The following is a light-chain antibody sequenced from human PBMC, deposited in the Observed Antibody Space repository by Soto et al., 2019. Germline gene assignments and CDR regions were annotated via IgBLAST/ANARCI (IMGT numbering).Light chain of an antibody. CDR3: QQTYSVPLT. J-gene: IGKJ4*01. CDR2: SAS. Sequence: DIQMTQSPSSLSASVVDRFTITCRASQIISSWAWYQQKPGRAPDVLIYSASTRRSGVPSRFSGSGSGTDFTLTITSLQPEDFATYYCQQTYSVPLTLGGGTKVDIK. CDR1: QIISSW. V-gene: IGKV1-39*01.